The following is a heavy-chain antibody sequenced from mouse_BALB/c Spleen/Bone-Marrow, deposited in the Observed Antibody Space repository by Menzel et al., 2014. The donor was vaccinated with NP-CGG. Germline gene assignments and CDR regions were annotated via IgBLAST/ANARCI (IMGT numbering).Heavy chain of an antibody. J-gene: IGHJ2*01. CDR3: ARSYGNYVDY. CDR2: INPSTGYT. V-gene: IGHV1-7*01. CDR1: GYTFTNNW. D-gene: IGHD2-1*01. Sequence: VQLQESGAELAKPGAPVKMSCKASGYTFTNNWMHWVKQRPGQGLEWIGYINPSTGYTDYNQKFKDKATLTADKSSSTAYMQLSSLTSEDSAVYYCARSYGNYVDYWGQGTTLTVSS.